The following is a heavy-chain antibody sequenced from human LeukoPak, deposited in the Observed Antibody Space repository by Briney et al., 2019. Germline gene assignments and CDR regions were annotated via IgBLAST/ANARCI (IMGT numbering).Heavy chain of an antibody. CDR3: ATLMSPFDY. CDR1: GASISSFY. Sequence: SETLSLTCTVSGASISSFYWSWIRQPAGKGLEWIGRIYTSGGTNYNPSLKSRVTMSIDTSKNQFSLKLSSVTAADTAVYYCATLMSPFDYWGQGTLVTVSS. J-gene: IGHJ4*02. V-gene: IGHV4-4*07. CDR2: IYTSGGT.